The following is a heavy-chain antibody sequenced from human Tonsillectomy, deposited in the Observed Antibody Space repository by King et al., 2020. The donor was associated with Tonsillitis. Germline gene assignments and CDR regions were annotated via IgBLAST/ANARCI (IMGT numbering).Heavy chain of an antibody. J-gene: IGHJ4*02. CDR1: GFTFNNAW. CDR2: IKSKTEGETT. V-gene: IGHV3-15*01. Sequence: QLVQSGGGLVKPGGSLRLSCAASGFTFNNAWMSWVRQAPGKGLEWVGRIKSKTEGETTDYAAPVKGRFTISRDDSKNTLYLQMNSLRTEDTAVYYCTSRGNWGQGTLVTVSS. D-gene: IGHD6-13*01. CDR3: TSRGN.